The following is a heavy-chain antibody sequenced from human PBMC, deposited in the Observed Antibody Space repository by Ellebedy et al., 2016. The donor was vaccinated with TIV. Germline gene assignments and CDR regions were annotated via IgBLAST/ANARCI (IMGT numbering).Heavy chain of an antibody. J-gene: IGHJ5*02. CDR3: ATGGYSNGYGGWFDP. CDR1: GFTFSSYA. CDR2: ISGNGGRT. D-gene: IGHD5-18*01. Sequence: PGGSLRLSRAASGFTFSSYAMSWVRQAPGKGLEWVSSISGNGGRTDYADSVKGRFTISRDNSKNTLYLQMNSLRAEDTAVYYCATGGYSNGYGGWFDPWGQGTLVTVSS. V-gene: IGHV3-23*01.